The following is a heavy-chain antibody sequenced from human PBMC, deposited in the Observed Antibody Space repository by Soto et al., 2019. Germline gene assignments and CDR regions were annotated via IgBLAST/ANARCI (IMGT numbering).Heavy chain of an antibody. V-gene: IGHV3-30-3*01. J-gene: IGHJ6*02. CDR1: GFIFSTYA. CDR3: ARAKVNAGIGRDYKYYGMEV. CDR2: ISHDGSNK. D-gene: IGHD1-26*01. Sequence: PGGSLTLSCAASGFIFSTYAIHWVRQAPGKGPEWVAVISHDGSNKYHTDSVRGRFTISRDNSENTVYLQMNSLRVEDTAVYYCARAKVNAGIGRDYKYYGMEVWGQGTTVTVS.